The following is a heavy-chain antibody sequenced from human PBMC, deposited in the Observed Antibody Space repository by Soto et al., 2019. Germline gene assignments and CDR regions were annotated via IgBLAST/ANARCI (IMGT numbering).Heavy chain of an antibody. CDR3: SRIDYGGNLDYFDY. J-gene: IGHJ4*02. V-gene: IGHV5-51*01. D-gene: IGHD4-17*01. CDR2: IYPGDSDT. CDR1: GYSFTTYW. Sequence: PGESLKISCKGSGYSFTTYWIGWVRQMPGKGLEWMGIIYPGDSDTRYSPSFQGQVTMSADKSITTAYLQWSSLRASDTAMYYCSRIDYGGNLDYFDYWGQGNLVTVSS.